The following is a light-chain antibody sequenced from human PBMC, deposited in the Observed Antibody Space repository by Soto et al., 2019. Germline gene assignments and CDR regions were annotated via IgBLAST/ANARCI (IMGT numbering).Light chain of an antibody. Sequence: QSVPTQPPSVSGAPGQRVTISCTGSSSNIGAGYDVHWYQQLPGTAPKLLTYGNSNRPSGVPDRFSGSKSGTSASLAITGFQAEDEADYYFQAYDCRLSGYVFGTGTKVTVL. CDR3: QAYDCRLSGYV. V-gene: IGLV1-40*01. J-gene: IGLJ1*01. CDR1: SSNIGAGYD. CDR2: GNS.